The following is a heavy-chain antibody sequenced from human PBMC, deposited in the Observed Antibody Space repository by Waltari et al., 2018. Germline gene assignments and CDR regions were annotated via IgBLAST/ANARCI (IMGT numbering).Heavy chain of an antibody. V-gene: IGHV4-34*01. D-gene: IGHD2-21*02. Sequence: QVQLQQWGAGLLKPSDTLSPTCAVYCWSFSGYYLAWVRPPPGKGLEWIGEISQSGTTNYNPSLKSRVTISLDTSKNQFSLKLSSVTAADTAVYYCARQEIIVEVTGDGFDIWGQGTMVTVSS. J-gene: IGHJ3*02. CDR3: ARQEIIVEVTGDGFDI. CDR2: ISQSGTT. CDR1: CWSFSGYY.